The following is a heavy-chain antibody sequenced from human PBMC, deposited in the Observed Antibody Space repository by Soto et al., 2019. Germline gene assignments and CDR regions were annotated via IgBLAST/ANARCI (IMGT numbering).Heavy chain of an antibody. V-gene: IGHV4-30-4*01. D-gene: IGHD3-10*01. CDR2: IYYSGST. J-gene: IGHJ4*02. CDR3: ASGYYGSGSPFDY. Sequence: TLSVTCTVSGGSISSGDYYWSWILQPPGKGLEWIGYIYYSGSTYYNPSLKSRVTISVDTSKNQFSLKLSSVTAADTAVYYCASGYYGSGSPFDYWGQGTLVTVSS. CDR1: GGSISSGDYY.